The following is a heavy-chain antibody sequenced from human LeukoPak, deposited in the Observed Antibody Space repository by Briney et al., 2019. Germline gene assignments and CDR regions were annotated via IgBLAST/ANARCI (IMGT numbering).Heavy chain of an antibody. CDR1: GGSFSGYY. CDR3: ARSSGWYRGYFDY. Sequence: SETLSLTCAVYGGSFSGYYWSWIRQPPGKGLEWIGEINHSGSTNYNPSLKSRVTISVDTSKNQFSLNLSSVTAADTAVYYCARSSGWYRGYFDYWGQGTLVTVSS. V-gene: IGHV4-34*01. CDR2: INHSGST. J-gene: IGHJ4*02. D-gene: IGHD6-19*01.